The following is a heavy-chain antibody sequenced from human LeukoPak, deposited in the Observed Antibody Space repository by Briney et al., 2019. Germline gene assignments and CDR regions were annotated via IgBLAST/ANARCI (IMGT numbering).Heavy chain of an antibody. J-gene: IGHJ4*02. CDR2: INQDGSEK. CDR1: GFSFSTYW. Sequence: PGGSLRLSCEASGFSFSTYWMSWVRQAPGKGLEWVGNINQDGSEKHYLDSMRGRFTISRDNAKNSLFLQMNSLRAEDTATYYCAKSSHSNAWDDFDYWGQGTLVTVSS. D-gene: IGHD5-18*01. V-gene: IGHV3-7*03. CDR3: AKSSHSNAWDDFDY.